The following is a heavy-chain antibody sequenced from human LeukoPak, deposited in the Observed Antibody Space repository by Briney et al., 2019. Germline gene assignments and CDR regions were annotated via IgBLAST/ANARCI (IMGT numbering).Heavy chain of an antibody. Sequence: GASVKVSCKASGYTFTGYYMHWVRQAPGQGLEWMGRIIPILGIANYAQKFQGRVTITADKSTSTAYMELSSLRSEDTAVYYCAGYGDYAFDYWGQGTLVTVSS. D-gene: IGHD4-17*01. J-gene: IGHJ4*02. CDR1: GYTFTGYY. CDR3: AGYGDYAFDY. CDR2: IIPILGIA. V-gene: IGHV1-69*02.